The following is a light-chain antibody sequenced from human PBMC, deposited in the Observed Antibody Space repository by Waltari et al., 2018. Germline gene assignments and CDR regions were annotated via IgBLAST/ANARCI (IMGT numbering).Light chain of an antibody. Sequence: QSALTQPASVSGSPGQSVTIFCAGTSNDVGGYNSVSWYQEHPGQAPRVIIYDVSDGPSGVSVRFPGSKSGSPASLTISGLQAEDEADYYCSSQSSNDVVLFGGGTKLTVL. V-gene: IGLV2-14*01. CDR2: DVS. J-gene: IGLJ2*01. CDR1: SNDVGGYNS. CDR3: SSQSSNDVVL.